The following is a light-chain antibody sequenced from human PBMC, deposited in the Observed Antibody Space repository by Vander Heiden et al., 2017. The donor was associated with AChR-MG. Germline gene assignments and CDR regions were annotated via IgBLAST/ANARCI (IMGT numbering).Light chain of an antibody. Sequence: EILLTHSPATLSLSPGERAPLPCRASQSVSSYLAWYQQKPGQAPRLLIYDASNRATGIPARFSGSGSGTDFTLTISSLEPEDFAVYYCQQRSNWPPMYTFGQGTKLEIK. CDR3: QQRSNWPPMYT. CDR1: QSVSSY. V-gene: IGKV3-11*01. J-gene: IGKJ2*01. CDR2: DAS.